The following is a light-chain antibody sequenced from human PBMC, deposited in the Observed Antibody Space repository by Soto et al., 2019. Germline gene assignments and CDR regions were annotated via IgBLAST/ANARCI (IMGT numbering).Light chain of an antibody. J-gene: IGLJ1*01. CDR3: CSYTITSPYV. Sequence: QSVLTQPASVSGSPGQSITVSCTGTSSDVGNYNLVSWYQQYPGQTPKLILYEVSKRPTGVPNRFTGSKFGNTASLTISGLQAEDEADYYCCSYTITSPYVFGTGTKVTVL. CDR1: SSDVGNYNL. CDR2: EVS. V-gene: IGLV2-14*02.